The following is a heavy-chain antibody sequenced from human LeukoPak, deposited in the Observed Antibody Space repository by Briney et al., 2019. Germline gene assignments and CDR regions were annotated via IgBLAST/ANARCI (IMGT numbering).Heavy chain of an antibody. CDR1: GFTFSSYA. D-gene: IGHD2-21*02. Sequence: GGSLRLSCAASGFTFSSYAMSWVRQAPGKGLEWVSAISGSGGSTYYADSVKGRFTISRDNSKNTLYLQMNSLRAEDTAVYYCAKGFFPHIVVVTAIHCWGQGTLVTVSS. CDR2: ISGSGGST. CDR3: AKGFFPHIVVVTAIHC. J-gene: IGHJ4*02. V-gene: IGHV3-23*01.